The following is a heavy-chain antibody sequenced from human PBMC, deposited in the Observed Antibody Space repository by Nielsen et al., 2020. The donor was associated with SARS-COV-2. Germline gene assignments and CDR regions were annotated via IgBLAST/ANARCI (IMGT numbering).Heavy chain of an antibody. CDR2: ISWNSGSI. CDR1: GFTFDDYA. D-gene: IGHD3-9*01. J-gene: IGHJ6*02. Sequence: LKISCAASGFTFDDYAMHWVRQAPGKGLEWVSGISWNSGSIGYADSVKGRFTISRDNAKNSLYLQMNSLRAEDTALYYCARELRYFDWLLQSDYYYYGMDVWGQGTTVTVSS. CDR3: ARELRYFDWLLQSDYYYYGMDV. V-gene: IGHV3-9*01.